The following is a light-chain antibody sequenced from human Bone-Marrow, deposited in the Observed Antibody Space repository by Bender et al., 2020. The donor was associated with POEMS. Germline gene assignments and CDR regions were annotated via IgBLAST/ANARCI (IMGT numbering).Light chain of an antibody. J-gene: IGLJ2*01. Sequence: QSALTQPASVSGSPGQSITISCTGTSSDVGGYRYVSWYQHYPGKVPKLVIFDVGNRPSGVSTRFSGSKSGSTASLTISGLQPEDEAHYYCASYTSSLTLVFGGGTKLTVL. CDR1: SSDVGGYRY. CDR3: ASYTSSLTLV. V-gene: IGLV2-14*03. CDR2: DVG.